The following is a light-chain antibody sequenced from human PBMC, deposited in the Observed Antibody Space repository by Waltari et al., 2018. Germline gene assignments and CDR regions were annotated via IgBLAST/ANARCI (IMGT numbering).Light chain of an antibody. CDR3: QQYFNYPPL. J-gene: IGKJ2*01. Sequence: DIVVTQSPDSLAVSLGERATINCKSSQTLLYNANKKNYLAWYQQKPGQPPRLLIYWASTREVGVPWRFRGGGSATDFALTINDLQPEDVAVYFCQQYFNYPPLVGQGTRLEI. CDR1: QTLLYNANKKNY. V-gene: IGKV4-1*01. CDR2: WAS.